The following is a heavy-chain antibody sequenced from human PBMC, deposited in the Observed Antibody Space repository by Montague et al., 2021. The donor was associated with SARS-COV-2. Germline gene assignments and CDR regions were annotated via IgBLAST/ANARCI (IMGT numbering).Heavy chain of an antibody. J-gene: IGHJ6*02. CDR1: GFTFSFYE. D-gene: IGHD3-3*01. Sequence: SLRLSCAASGFTFSFYEMNWVRQPPGKGLEWVSYISSSGSTIYYPDSVKGRFTISRDNAKNSLYLQMVSLRAEDTAVYFCARGGTYYDFWSGFYNYYYAMDVWGQGTTVTVSS. CDR2: ISSSGSTI. CDR3: ARGGTYYDFWSGFYNYYYAMDV. V-gene: IGHV3-48*03.